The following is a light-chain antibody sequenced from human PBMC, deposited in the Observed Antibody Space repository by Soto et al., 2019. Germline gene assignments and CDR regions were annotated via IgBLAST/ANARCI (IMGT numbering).Light chain of an antibody. CDR3: QKYNRYAWT. CDR1: QSISSG. V-gene: IGKV1-5*03. CDR2: KAS. Sequence: DIQMTQSPSTLSASVGDRVTITCRASQSISSGLAWYQQKPGKAPKLLIYKASSLESGGPSRFSRSGSGREFTLTISSLLPDDFATYYCQKYNRYAWTFGQGPKVEIK. J-gene: IGKJ1*01.